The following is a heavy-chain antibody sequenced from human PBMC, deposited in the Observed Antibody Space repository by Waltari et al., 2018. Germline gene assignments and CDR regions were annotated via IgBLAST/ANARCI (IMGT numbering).Heavy chain of an antibody. CDR1: GGTFSSYA. CDR2: TIPIFGTA. D-gene: IGHD2-2*02. J-gene: IGHJ6*02. Sequence: QVQLVQSGAEVKKPGSSVKVSCKASGGTFSSYAISWVRQAPGQGLAWMGGTIPIFGTANYAQKFQGRVTITADESTSTAYMELSSLRSEDTAVYYCATPRYCSSTSCYRNYYYYGMDVWGQGTTVTVSS. V-gene: IGHV1-69*13. CDR3: ATPRYCSSTSCYRNYYYYGMDV.